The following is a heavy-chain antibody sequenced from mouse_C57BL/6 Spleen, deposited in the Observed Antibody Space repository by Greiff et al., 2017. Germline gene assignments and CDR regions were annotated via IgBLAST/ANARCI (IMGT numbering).Heavy chain of an antibody. CDR1: GYTFTSYW. J-gene: IGHJ4*01. Sequence: QVQLQQPGTELVKPGASVKLSCKASGYTFTSYWMHWVKQRPGQGLEWIGNINPSNGGTNYNEKFKSKATLTVDKSSSTAYMQLSSLTSEDYAVYYCARNEGLYYYAMDYWGQGTSVTVSS. CDR3: ARNEGLYYYAMDY. V-gene: IGHV1-53*01. D-gene: IGHD6-1*01. CDR2: INPSNGGT.